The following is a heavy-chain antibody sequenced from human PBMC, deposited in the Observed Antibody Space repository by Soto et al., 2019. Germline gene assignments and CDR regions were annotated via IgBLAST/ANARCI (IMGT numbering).Heavy chain of an antibody. V-gene: IGHV3-7*01. CDR1: GFTFSSYS. CDR3: ARIVAARPREWYSYYGMDF. CDR2: IKQDGSEK. J-gene: IGHJ6*02. Sequence: PGGSLRLSCAASGFTFSSYSMSWVRQAPGKGLEWVANIKQDGSEKYYVDSVKGRFTISRDNAKNSLYVQMNSLRAEDTAVYYCARIVAARPREWYSYYGMDFWGQGTTVTVSS. D-gene: IGHD6-6*01.